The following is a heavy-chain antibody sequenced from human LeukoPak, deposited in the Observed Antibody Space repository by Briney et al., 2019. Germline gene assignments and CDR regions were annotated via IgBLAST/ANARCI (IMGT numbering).Heavy chain of an antibody. CDR1: NYTFSSYG. CDR3: GASYDSSGYQPDY. D-gene: IGHD3-22*01. V-gene: IGHV1-18*01. CDR2: ISGYNGKT. J-gene: IGHJ4*02. Sequence: ASVKVSCKAYNYTFSSYGITWVRQAPGQGLEWMGWISGYNGKTDYALKLQDRVTLTTDTSTSTAYMELRSLRSDDTAVYYCGASYDSSGYQPDYWGQGTLVTVSS.